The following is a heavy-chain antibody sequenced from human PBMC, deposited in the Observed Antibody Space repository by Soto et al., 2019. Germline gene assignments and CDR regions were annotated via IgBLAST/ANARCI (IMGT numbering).Heavy chain of an antibody. J-gene: IGHJ5*02. D-gene: IGHD6-19*01. Sequence: SETLSLTCAVYGGSFSGYYWSWIRQPQGKGLEWIGEINHSGSTNYNPSLKSRVTISVDTSKNQFSLKLSSVTAADTAVYYCARGRRSQWLVPGVWFDPWGQGTLVTVSS. CDR3: ARGRRSQWLVPGVWFDP. CDR2: INHSGST. CDR1: GGSFSGYY. V-gene: IGHV4-34*01.